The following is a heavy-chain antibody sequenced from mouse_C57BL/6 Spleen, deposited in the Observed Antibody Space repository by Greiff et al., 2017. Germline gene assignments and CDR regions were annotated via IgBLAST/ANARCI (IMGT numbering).Heavy chain of an antibody. CDR3: AKKGNGTSSGFAY. Sequence: QVQLQQSGPGLVQPSQSLSITCTVSGFSLTSYGVHWVRQSPGKGLEWLGVIWRGGSTDYNAAFMSRLSIPKDNSKGQVFFKMNSLQADDTAIYYCAKKGNGTSSGFAYWGQGTLVTVSA. CDR1: GFSLTSYG. D-gene: IGHD3-1*01. V-gene: IGHV2-5*01. CDR2: IWRGGST. J-gene: IGHJ3*01.